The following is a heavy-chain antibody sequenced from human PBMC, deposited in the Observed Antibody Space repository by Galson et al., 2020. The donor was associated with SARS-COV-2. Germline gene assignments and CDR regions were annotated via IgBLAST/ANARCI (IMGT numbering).Heavy chain of an antibody. Sequence: GGSLRLSCAASGFTFSHYGMSWVRQAPGKGPEWVSGIGGSGGIGENAYYADSVKGQFTTSRDNSKNTLSLQMNDLTPGDTALYYCAKNPGNYPGGEFDSWGQGTLVTVSS. CDR2: IGGSGGIGENA. CDR3: AKNPGNYPGGEFDS. D-gene: IGHD3-16*01. V-gene: IGHV3-23*01. CDR1: GFTFSHYG. J-gene: IGHJ4*02.